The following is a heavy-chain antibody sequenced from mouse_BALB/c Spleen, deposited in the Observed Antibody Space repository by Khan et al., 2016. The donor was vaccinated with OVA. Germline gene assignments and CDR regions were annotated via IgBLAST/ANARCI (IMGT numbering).Heavy chain of an antibody. CDR1: GFSLTSNG. V-gene: IGHV2-3*01. Sequence: VQLKQSGPGLVAPSQSLSITCTVSGFSLTSNGVHWVRQPPGKGLEWLGVIWGDGITTYHSALKSRLSISKDNSKSQVFLKLNSLQTDDTATYYCAKRGVFSMDYWGQGTTLTVSA. CDR3: AKRGVFSMDY. J-gene: IGHJ2*01. CDR2: IWGDGIT.